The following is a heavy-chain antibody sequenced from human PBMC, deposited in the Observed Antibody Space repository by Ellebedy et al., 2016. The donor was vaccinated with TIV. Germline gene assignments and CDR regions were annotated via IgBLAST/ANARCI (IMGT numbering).Heavy chain of an antibody. CDR3: ARALRSYGYGGYYYYALDV. J-gene: IGHJ6*02. CDR1: GGSMTSYY. Sequence: SETLSLTCSVPGGSMTSYYWSWIRQPPGKGLEWIGNIFDRRTTNYNPSLRGRVTISVDTTKNQVSLKLSSVTAADTAKYFCARALRSYGYGGYYYYALDVWGQGTTVTASS. D-gene: IGHD5-18*01. CDR2: IFDRRTT. V-gene: IGHV4-59*01.